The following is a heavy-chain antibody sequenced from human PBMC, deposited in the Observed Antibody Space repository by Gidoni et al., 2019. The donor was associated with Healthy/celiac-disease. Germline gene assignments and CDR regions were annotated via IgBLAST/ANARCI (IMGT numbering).Heavy chain of an antibody. J-gene: IGHJ5*02. D-gene: IGHD3-22*01. Sequence: QVQLVQSGAEVKKPGSSVKVSCKAYGGPSSSYALSWVRQAPGQGLEWMGGIIPFFGTANYAQKFQGRVTITADKSTSTAYMELSSLRSEDTAVYYCASGHYYDSSGYPRGTWFDPWGQGTLVTVSS. CDR1: GGPSSSYA. V-gene: IGHV1-69*06. CDR3: ASGHYYDSSGYPRGTWFDP. CDR2: IIPFFGTA.